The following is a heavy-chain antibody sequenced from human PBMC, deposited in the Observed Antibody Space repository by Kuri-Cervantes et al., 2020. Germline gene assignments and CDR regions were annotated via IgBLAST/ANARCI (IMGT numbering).Heavy chain of an antibody. CDR1: GFTFSSYA. J-gene: IGHJ4*02. Sequence: LSLTCAASGFTFSSYAMHWVRQAPGKGLEWVAVISYDGSNKYYADSVKGRFTISRDNSKNTLYLQMNSLRAEDTAVYYCARALYSYGPSGFGYWGQGTLVTVSS. CDR3: ARALYSYGPSGFGY. V-gene: IGHV3-30-3*01. D-gene: IGHD5-18*01. CDR2: ISYDGSNK.